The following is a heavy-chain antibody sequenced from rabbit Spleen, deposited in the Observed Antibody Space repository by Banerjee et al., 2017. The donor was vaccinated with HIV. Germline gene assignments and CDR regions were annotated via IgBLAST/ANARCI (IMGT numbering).Heavy chain of an antibody. J-gene: IGHJ4*01. D-gene: IGHD4-2*01. CDR3: ARDAGSYFAL. CDR2: INSITGKT. V-gene: IGHV1S45*01. CDR1: GFSFTNKDV. Sequence: QEHLEESGGGLVKPEGSLTLTCTASGFSFTNKDVMCWVRQAPGKGLEWIGCINSITGKTVYATWAKGRFTISRASATTVFLQMTSLTAADTATYFCARDAGSYFALWVPGTLVTVS.